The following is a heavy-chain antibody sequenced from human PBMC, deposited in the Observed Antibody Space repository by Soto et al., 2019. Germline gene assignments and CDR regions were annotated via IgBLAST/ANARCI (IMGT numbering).Heavy chain of an antibody. D-gene: IGHD3-22*01. CDR2: ISWNSGSI. CDR1: GFTFDDYA. J-gene: IGHJ4*02. V-gene: IGHV3-9*01. Sequence: GGSLRLSCAASGFTFDDYAMHWVRQSPGKGLEWVSGISWNSGSIGYADSVKGRFTISRENAKNSLYLQMNSLRAGDTAIYFCARAIGPTLFDYWGQGALVTVSS. CDR3: ARAIGPTLFDY.